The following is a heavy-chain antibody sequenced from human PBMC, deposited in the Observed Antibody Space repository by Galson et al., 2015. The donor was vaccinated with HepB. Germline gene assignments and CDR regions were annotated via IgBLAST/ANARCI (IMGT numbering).Heavy chain of an antibody. Sequence: SVKVSCKASGGTFSSYAISWVRQAPGQGLEWMGGIIPIFGTANYAQKFQGRVTITADESTSTAYMELSSLRSEDTAVYYCARQEAYYYGSGSYYNGLDYWGQGTLVTVSS. CDR1: GGTFSSYA. D-gene: IGHD3-10*01. CDR3: ARQEAYYYGSGSYYNGLDY. J-gene: IGHJ4*02. CDR2: IIPIFGTA. V-gene: IGHV1-69*13.